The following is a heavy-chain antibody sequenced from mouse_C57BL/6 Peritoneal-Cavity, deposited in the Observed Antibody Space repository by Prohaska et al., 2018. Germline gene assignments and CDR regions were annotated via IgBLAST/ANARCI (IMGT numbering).Heavy chain of an antibody. CDR2: ISSGSRTI. Sequence: EVQLVESGGGLVKPGGSLKLSCAASGFTFSDYGMHWVLQDPEKGLEWVAYISSGSRTIYYADTVKGRCTISRDNAKNTLFRQMTSLRSEDTAMYYCARVHGSAWFAYWGQGTLVTVSA. CDR3: ARVHGSAWFAY. V-gene: IGHV5-17*01. D-gene: IGHD2-2*01. CDR1: GFTFSDYG. J-gene: IGHJ3*01.